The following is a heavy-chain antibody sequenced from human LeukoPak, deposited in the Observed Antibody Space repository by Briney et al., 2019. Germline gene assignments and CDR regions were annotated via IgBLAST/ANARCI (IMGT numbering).Heavy chain of an antibody. Sequence: PSQTLSLTCTVSGSSISSGSYYWSWIRQPPGKGLEWIGEINHSGSTNYNPSLKSRVTISVDTSKNQFSLKLSSVTAADTAVYYCARAGYCSGGSCYSGGSLFDCWGQGTLVTVSS. D-gene: IGHD2-15*01. CDR2: INHSGST. J-gene: IGHJ4*02. CDR3: ARAGYCSGGSCYSGGSLFDC. CDR1: GSSISSGSYY. V-gene: IGHV4-39*07.